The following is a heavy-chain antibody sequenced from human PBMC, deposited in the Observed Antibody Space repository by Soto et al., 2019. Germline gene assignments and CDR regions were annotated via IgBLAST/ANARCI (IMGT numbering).Heavy chain of an antibody. J-gene: IGHJ6*02. CDR3: ARGRNRSPHFYVMDV. CDR1: GSTFTNYG. Sequence: GXSVEVSCKASGSTFTNYGISWVRQAPGQGLEWMGWISAYNGNTNYAQKIQGRVTMTTDTSTSTAYMELRSLRSDDTAVYYCARGRNRSPHFYVMDVWGQGTTVTGSS. CDR2: ISAYNGNT. V-gene: IGHV1-18*01.